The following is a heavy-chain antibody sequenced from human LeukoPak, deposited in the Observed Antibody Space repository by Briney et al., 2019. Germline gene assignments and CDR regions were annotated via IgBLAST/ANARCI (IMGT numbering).Heavy chain of an antibody. V-gene: IGHV4-59*11. CDR1: GDSFSSHY. Sequence: SETLSLTCAASGDSFSSHYWTWIRQPPGKGLEWIGYISYIGSTNYNPSLKSRVTISIDTSKNQFSLKLSSVTAADTAVYYCARDLVTVTKGFDIWGQGTMVSVSS. CDR2: ISYIGST. D-gene: IGHD4-17*01. J-gene: IGHJ3*02. CDR3: ARDLVTVTKGFDI.